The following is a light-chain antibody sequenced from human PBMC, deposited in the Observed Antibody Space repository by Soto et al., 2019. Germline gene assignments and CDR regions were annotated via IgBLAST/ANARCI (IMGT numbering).Light chain of an antibody. CDR3: GTWHSSLSAVV. V-gene: IGLV1-51*01. J-gene: IGLJ2*01. Sequence: QSVLTQPPSVSAAPGQKVTISCSGSSSNIGNNYVSWYQQLPGTAPKLLIYDNNKRPSGIPDRFSGSKSGTSATLGITGHQTGDEADYYCGTWHSSLSAVVFGGGTQLTVL. CDR1: SSNIGNNY. CDR2: DNN.